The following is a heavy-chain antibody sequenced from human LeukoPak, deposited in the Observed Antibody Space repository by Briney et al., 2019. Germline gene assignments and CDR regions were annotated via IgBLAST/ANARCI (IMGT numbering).Heavy chain of an antibody. V-gene: IGHV1-2*02. CDR1: GYSFTDYY. J-gene: IGHJ5*02. CDR2: INPKGGGI. D-gene: IGHD2-21*02. CDR3: ARDTCDGGDCFNWFDP. Sequence: ASVKVSCKASGYSFTDYYIHWARQAPGQGLEWMGWINPKGGGINYAPEFQGKVTMTRDTSIITAYMELSSLRSDDTAMYYCARDTCDGGDCFNWFDPWGQGTLVTVSS.